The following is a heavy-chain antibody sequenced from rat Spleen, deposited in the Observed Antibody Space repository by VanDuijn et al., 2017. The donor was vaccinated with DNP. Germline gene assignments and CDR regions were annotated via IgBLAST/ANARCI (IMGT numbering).Heavy chain of an antibody. CDR1: GYSITSCC. CDR3: ARQNIVRDWFFDF. D-gene: IGHD4-3*01. J-gene: IGHJ1*01. V-gene: IGHV3-1*01. CDR2: ITYSGDT. Sequence: EVQLQESGPGLVEPSQSLSLTCSVTGYSITSCCRWTWIRKFPGNKMEWVGHITYSGDTSYNPSLRSRISITRDTSKNQFFLHLNSVTTEDTATYYCARQNIVRDWFFDFWGPGTMVTVSS.